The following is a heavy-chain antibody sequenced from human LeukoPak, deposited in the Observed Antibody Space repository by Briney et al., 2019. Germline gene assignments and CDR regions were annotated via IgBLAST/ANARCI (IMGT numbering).Heavy chain of an antibody. CDR2: IYDRGST. J-gene: IGHJ4*02. CDR3: ARGRTFDN. CDR1: GGSIRSYY. Sequence: SETQSLTCTVSGGSIRSYYWSWIRQHPGNGMKTTGKIYDRGSTKYNPSLKSRVTISVDTSKNQFSLRLSSVTAADTAVYYCARGRTFDNWGQGTLVTVSS. V-gene: IGHV4-59*01.